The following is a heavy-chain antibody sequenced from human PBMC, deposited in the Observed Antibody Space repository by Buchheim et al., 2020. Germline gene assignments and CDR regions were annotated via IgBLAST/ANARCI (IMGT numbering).Heavy chain of an antibody. CDR1: GYSFTSYW. D-gene: IGHD3-22*01. CDR2: IYPGDSVT. J-gene: IGHJ4*02. V-gene: IGHV5-51*01. Sequence: EVQLVQSGAEVKKPGESLKISCKGSGYSFTSYWIGWVRQMPGKGLKWMGIIYPGDSVTESSPSFQAKVTISADKSISPAYPQWSSLKASDTAMYYCARQLVTGSDSSGYYSFDYWGQGTL. CDR3: ARQLVTGSDSSGYYSFDY.